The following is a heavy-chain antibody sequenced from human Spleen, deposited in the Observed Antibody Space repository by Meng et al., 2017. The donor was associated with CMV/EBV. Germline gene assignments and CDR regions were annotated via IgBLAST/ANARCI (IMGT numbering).Heavy chain of an antibody. J-gene: IGHJ6*02. Sequence: ASVKVSCKASGFTFTSYYMHWVRQAPGQGLEWMGMMNPSGGSVTYAQRFLGRVTMTRDTSTSTAYMELSSLRSEDTAVYYCARYCSSTSCYDGYYYYGMDVWGQGTTVTVSS. CDR2: MNPSGGSV. V-gene: IGHV1-46*01. D-gene: IGHD2-2*01. CDR1: GFTFTSYY. CDR3: ARYCSSTSCYDGYYYYGMDV.